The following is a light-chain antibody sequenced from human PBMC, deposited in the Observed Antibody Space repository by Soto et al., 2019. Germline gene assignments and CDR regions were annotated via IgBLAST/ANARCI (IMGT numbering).Light chain of an antibody. J-gene: IGKJ1*01. CDR3: HQYGIVPWT. CDR2: GAS. Sequence: EILLTQSPGTLSSSPGERATLSCRASQSVIYLAWYQQKHGQAPRLLFYGASNRATGIPGRLSGSGSGTDFTLTISRVEPQDSAVYYCHQYGIVPWTFGQGTKVEMK. V-gene: IGKV3-20*01. CDR1: QSVIY.